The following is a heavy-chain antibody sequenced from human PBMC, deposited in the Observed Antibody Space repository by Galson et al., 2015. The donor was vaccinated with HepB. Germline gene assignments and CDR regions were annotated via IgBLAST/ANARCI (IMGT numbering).Heavy chain of an antibody. CDR2: ISSSSSTI. Sequence: LRLSCAASGCTFSIYSMSWVRQAPGKGLDWVSYISSSSSTIYYADSVKGRFTISRDNFKNTLSLQMNNLRAEDTAIYYCARAFSTSWYPWHDGFYIWGQGTMVTVSS. D-gene: IGHD6-13*01. V-gene: IGHV3-48*01. CDR1: GCTFSIYS. CDR3: ARAFSTSWYPWHDGFYI. J-gene: IGHJ3*02.